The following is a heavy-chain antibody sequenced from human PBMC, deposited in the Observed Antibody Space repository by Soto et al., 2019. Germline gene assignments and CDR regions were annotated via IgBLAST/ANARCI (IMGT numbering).Heavy chain of an antibody. D-gene: IGHD3-3*01. CDR3: ARKGAYYDFWSGYYIRPFDY. V-gene: IGHV4-34*01. J-gene: IGHJ4*02. Sequence: SETLSLTCAAYGGSFSGYYWSWIRQPPGKGLEWIEEINPSGSTNCSPSRKRRVTISVDTSKNQFSLKLSSVTAADTAVYYCARKGAYYDFWSGYYIRPFDYWGQGTLVTVSS. CDR1: GGSFSGYY. CDR2: INPSGST.